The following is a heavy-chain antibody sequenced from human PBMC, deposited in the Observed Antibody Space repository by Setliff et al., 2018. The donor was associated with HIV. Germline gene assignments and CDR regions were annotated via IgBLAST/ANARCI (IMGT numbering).Heavy chain of an antibody. V-gene: IGHV3-74*03. Sequence: ETLSLSCAASGFSFSNYWMHWVRQAPGKGLVWVSRINTDGRTITYADSVKGRFTISRDNAKNTLYLHMNSLRAEDTAVYYCARDRSDDVGSFHHWGQGTLVTVSS. CDR3: ARDRSDDVGSFHH. J-gene: IGHJ4*02. D-gene: IGHD6-19*01. CDR2: INTDGRTI. CDR1: GFSFSNYW.